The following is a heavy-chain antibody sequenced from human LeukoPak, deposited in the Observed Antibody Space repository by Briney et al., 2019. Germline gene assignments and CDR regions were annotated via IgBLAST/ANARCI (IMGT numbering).Heavy chain of an antibody. Sequence: SGGSLRLSCAASGFTFSSYAMSWVRQAPGKGLEWVSAISGSGGSTYYADSVKGRFTISRDNSKNTLYLQMNSLRAEDTAVYYCASPFMVVPADTGWFDPWGQGTLVTVSS. CDR2: ISGSGGST. CDR3: ASPFMVVPADTGWFDP. J-gene: IGHJ5*02. CDR1: GFTFSSYA. D-gene: IGHD2-2*01. V-gene: IGHV3-23*01.